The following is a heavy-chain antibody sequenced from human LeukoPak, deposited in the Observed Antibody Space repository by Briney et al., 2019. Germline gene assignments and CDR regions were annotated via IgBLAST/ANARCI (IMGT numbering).Heavy chain of an antibody. CDR1: GFTFSDYY. J-gene: IGHJ3*02. Sequence: GGSLRLSCAASGFTFSDYYMSWIRQAPGKGLEWVSYISSSGSTIYYADSVKGRFTISRDTAKNSLYLQMNSLRAQDTAVYYCDGGAAMVYDAFDIWGQGTMVTVSS. V-gene: IGHV3-11*01. CDR3: DGGAAMVYDAFDI. CDR2: ISSSGSTI. D-gene: IGHD5-18*01.